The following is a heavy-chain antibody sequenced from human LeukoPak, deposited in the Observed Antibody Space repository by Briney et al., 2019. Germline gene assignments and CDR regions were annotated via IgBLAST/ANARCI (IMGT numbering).Heavy chain of an antibody. J-gene: IGHJ6*03. V-gene: IGHV1-69*05. Sequence: SVKVSCTASGGTFSSYAISWVRQAPGQGLEWMGRIIPIFGTANYAQKFQGRVTITTDESTSTAYMELSSLRSEDTAVYYCAREARYGGYYYYYYMDVWGKGTTVTVSS. CDR3: AREARYGGYYYYYYMDV. D-gene: IGHD4/OR15-4a*01. CDR1: GGTFSSYA. CDR2: IIPIFGTA.